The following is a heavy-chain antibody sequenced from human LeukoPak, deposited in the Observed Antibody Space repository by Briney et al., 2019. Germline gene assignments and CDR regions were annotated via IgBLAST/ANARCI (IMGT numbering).Heavy chain of an antibody. V-gene: IGHV1-3*03. Sequence: ASVKVSCKASGYTFTSYAIQWVRQAPGQRREWMGWINVGNGNTKYSQEFQGRVTITRDTSASTAYMELSSLRSGDMAVYYCARNRGYCSGGSCTLAAFDIWGQGTMVTVSS. CDR3: ARNRGYCSGGSCTLAAFDI. CDR2: INVGNGNT. D-gene: IGHD2-15*01. CDR1: GYTFTSYA. J-gene: IGHJ3*02.